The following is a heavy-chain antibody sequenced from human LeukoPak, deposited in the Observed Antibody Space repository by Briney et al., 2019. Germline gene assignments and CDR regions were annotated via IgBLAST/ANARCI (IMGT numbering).Heavy chain of an antibody. J-gene: IGHJ5*02. V-gene: IGHV4-30-2*01. CDR1: GGSISSGGYS. CDR2: IYHSGST. Sequence: SQTLSLTCAVSGGSISSGGYSWSWIRQPPGKGLEWIGYIYHSGSTYYNPSLKSRVTISVDTSKNQFSLKLSSVTAADTAVYYCARGQRWLQLNWFDPWGQGTLVTVSS. CDR3: ARGQRWLQLNWFDP. D-gene: IGHD5-24*01.